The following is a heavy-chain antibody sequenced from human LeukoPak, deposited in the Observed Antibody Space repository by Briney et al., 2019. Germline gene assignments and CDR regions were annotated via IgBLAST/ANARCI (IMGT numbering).Heavy chain of an antibody. CDR3: ATDSLDSSGLQFDY. CDR2: FDPEDGET. V-gene: IGHV1-24*01. Sequence: ASVKVSCKVSGYTLTELSMHWVRQAPGEGLEWMGGFDPEDGETIYAQKFQGRVTMTEDTSTDTAYMELSSLRSEDTAVYYCATDSLDSSGLQFDYWGQGTLVTVSS. J-gene: IGHJ4*02. D-gene: IGHD3-22*01. CDR1: GYTLTELS.